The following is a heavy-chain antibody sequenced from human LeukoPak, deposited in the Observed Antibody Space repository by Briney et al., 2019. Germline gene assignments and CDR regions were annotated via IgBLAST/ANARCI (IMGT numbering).Heavy chain of an antibody. Sequence: PGGSERLFCAASGFTFRSYSMHWVRQAPGKGLEWAATISYDGSNVYYADSVKGRFTISRDNSKNTVYLEMSGLRVEDTAVFHCARKRGGIYDSRSLDLWGQGPTV. J-gene: IGHJ6*02. V-gene: IGHV3-30-3*01. CDR2: ISYDGSNV. D-gene: IGHD3-22*01. CDR1: GFTFRSYS. CDR3: ARKRGGIYDSRSLDL.